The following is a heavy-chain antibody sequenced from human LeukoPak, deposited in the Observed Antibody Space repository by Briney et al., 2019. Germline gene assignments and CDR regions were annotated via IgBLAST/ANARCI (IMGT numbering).Heavy chain of an antibody. J-gene: IGHJ4*02. CDR3: VREGLECSGSSCQRAAFDY. CDR2: IKQDGSEK. D-gene: IGHD2-2*01. CDR1: GFTFSSYW. Sequence: GGSLRLSCAASGFTFSSYWMSWVRQAPGKGLEWVANIKQDGSEKYYVDSVKGRFTISRDNAKNSLYLQMNSLRAEDTAVYYCVREGLECSGSSCQRAAFDYWGQGTLVTVSS. V-gene: IGHV3-7*01.